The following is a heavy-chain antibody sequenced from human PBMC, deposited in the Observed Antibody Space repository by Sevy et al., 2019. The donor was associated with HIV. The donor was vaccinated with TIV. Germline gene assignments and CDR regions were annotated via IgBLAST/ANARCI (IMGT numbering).Heavy chain of an antibody. V-gene: IGHV3-23*01. Sequence: GGSLRLSCAASGFTFSSYAMNWVRQAPGKGLEWVSGISGSGGSGDKTNYADSVKGRFTISRDDSKNSLYLQLNSLRAEDTAIYYCATEYDICGYFDYWGQGTLVTVSS. D-gene: IGHD3-22*01. CDR1: GFTFSSYA. J-gene: IGHJ4*02. CDR3: ATEYDICGYFDY. CDR2: ISGSGGSGDKT.